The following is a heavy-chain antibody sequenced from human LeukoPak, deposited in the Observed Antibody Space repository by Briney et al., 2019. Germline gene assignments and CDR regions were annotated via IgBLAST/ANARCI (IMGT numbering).Heavy chain of an antibody. CDR1: GFTFSSYG. V-gene: IGHV3-30*02. CDR3: AKDRTPIAAAGTGLDY. J-gene: IGHJ4*02. Sequence: GGSLRLSRAASGFTFSSYGMHWVRQAPGKGLEWVAFIRYDGSNKYYADSVKGRFTISRDNSKNTLYLQMNSLRAEDTAVYYCAKDRTPIAAAGTGLDYWGQGTLVTVSS. CDR2: IRYDGSNK. D-gene: IGHD6-13*01.